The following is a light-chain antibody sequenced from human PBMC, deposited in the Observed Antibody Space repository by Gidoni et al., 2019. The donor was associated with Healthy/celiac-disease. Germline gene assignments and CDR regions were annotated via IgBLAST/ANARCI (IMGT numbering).Light chain of an antibody. CDR1: SSDVGGYNY. J-gene: IGLJ2*01. Sequence: QSALTQPASVSGSPGQPITTSCTGTSSDVGGYNYVSWYQQHPGKAPKLMIYEVSNRPSGVSNRFSGSKSGNTASLTISGLQAEDEADYYCSSYTGSSTYVVFGGGTKLTVL. CDR3: SSYTGSSTYVV. CDR2: EVS. V-gene: IGLV2-14*01.